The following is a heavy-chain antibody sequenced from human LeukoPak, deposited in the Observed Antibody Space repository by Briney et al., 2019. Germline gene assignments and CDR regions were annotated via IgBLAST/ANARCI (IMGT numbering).Heavy chain of an antibody. J-gene: IGHJ5*02. Sequence: SETLSLTCTVSGGSISSSSYYWGWIRQPPGKGLEWIGDISYSGSTYYNPSLKSRVTISVDTSKNQFSLKLSSVTATDTAVYYCASGGSSSWYRWFDPWGQGTLVTVSS. D-gene: IGHD6-13*01. CDR2: ISYSGST. CDR3: ASGGSSSWYRWFDP. V-gene: IGHV4-39*01. CDR1: GGSISSSSYY.